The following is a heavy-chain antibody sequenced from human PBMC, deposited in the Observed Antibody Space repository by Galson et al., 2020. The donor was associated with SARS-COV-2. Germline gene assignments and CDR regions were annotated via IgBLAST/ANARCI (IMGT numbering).Heavy chain of an antibody. D-gene: IGHD3-10*01. CDR3: ARDGAHGEDYGTRDEF. J-gene: IGHJ4*02. Sequence: GGSLRLSCEATGFTFRTYWMHWVRQAPGKGLVWVSCMNGDGSRINYADSVKGRFTISRDNAKNTVYLQMNSLTVEDSGVYYCARDGAHGEDYGTRDEFGGQGTRVTVSS. CDR1: GFTFRTYW. CDR2: MNGDGSRI. V-gene: IGHV3-74*01.